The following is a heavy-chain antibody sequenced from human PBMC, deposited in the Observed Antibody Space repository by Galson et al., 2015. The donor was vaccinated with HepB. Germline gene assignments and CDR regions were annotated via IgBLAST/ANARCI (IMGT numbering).Heavy chain of an antibody. Sequence: SVKVSCKASGYTFTGYYMHWVRQTPGQGLEWMGWINPNRGGTNYAQKFQGRVTMTRDTSISTAYMELSRLGSDDTAVYYCARETGDDAFDIWGQGTRVTVSS. V-gene: IGHV1-2*02. J-gene: IGHJ3*02. CDR2: INPNRGGT. CDR3: ARETGDDAFDI. D-gene: IGHD7-27*01. CDR1: GYTFTGYY.